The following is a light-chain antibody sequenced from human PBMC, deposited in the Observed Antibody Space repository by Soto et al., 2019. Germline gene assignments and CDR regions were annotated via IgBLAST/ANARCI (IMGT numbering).Light chain of an antibody. CDR3: QQYDQLPPT. J-gene: IGKJ3*01. Sequence: DIQMTQSPSSLSASVGDRITITCQASQDITNYLNWYQQKPGKAPKLLIYEASNLKTGVPPRFSGSRSGTDFTFTISSLQPEDIATYYCQQYDQLPPTFGPGTRVDFK. CDR2: EAS. V-gene: IGKV1-33*01. CDR1: QDITNY.